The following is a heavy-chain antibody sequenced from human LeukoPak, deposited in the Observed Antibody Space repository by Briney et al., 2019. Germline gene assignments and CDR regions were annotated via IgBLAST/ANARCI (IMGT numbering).Heavy chain of an antibody. V-gene: IGHV3-43*02. CDR2: ISGDGGST. J-gene: IGHJ4*02. CDR3: VKASNSRGLGY. D-gene: IGHD3-16*01. CDR1: GFTFDDYA. Sequence: GGSLRLSCAASGFTFDDYAMHWVRQAPGKGLEWVSLISGDGGSTYYADSVKGRFTISRDNSKNSLYLQMNSLRTEDTALYYCVKASNSRGLGYWGQGTLVTVSS.